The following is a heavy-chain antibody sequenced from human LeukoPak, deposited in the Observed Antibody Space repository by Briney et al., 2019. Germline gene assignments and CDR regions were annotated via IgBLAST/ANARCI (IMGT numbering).Heavy chain of an antibody. J-gene: IGHJ1*01. Sequence: PGGSLRLSCVVSGFTSNSCWMNWVRQAPGKGLEWVAHINPDGRDTYYVDSVKGRFTISRDNAQNSMYLQMNSLRVEDTAVYYCATWGDTTAEYFQRWGQGTLVTVSS. CDR1: GFTSNSCW. CDR2: INPDGRDT. CDR3: ATWGDTTAEYFQR. V-gene: IGHV3-7*01. D-gene: IGHD2-21*02.